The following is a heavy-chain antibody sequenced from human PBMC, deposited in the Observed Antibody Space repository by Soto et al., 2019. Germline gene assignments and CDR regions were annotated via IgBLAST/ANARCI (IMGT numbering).Heavy chain of an antibody. Sequence: PSETLSLTCTVSGGSITSSSYYWGSIRQPPGKGLEWIGSIYYSGRTYYNPSLKSRVTISVDTSKNQFSLKLSSVTAADTAVYYCARRVYCSGGSCYSTAFDIWGQGTMVTXS. V-gene: IGHV4-39*01. J-gene: IGHJ3*02. CDR1: GGSITSSSYY. CDR3: ARRVYCSGGSCYSTAFDI. D-gene: IGHD2-15*01. CDR2: IYYSGRT.